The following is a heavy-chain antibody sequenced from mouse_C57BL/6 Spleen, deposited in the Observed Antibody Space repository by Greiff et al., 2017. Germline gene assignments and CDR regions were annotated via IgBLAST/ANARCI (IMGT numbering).Heavy chain of an antibody. V-gene: IGHV1-50*01. CDR2: IDPSDSYT. CDR3: ARAGTNHYYAMDY. J-gene: IGHJ4*01. CDR1: GYTFTSYW. D-gene: IGHD4-1*01. Sequence: QVQLQQPGAELVKPGASVKLSCKASGYTFTSYWMQWVKQRPGQGLEWIGEIDPSDSYTNYNQKFKGKATLTVDTSSSTAYMQLSRLTSEDSAVYYCARAGTNHYYAMDYWGQGTSVTVSS.